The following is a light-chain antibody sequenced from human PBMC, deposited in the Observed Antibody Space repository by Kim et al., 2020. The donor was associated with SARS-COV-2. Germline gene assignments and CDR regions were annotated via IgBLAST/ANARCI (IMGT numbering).Light chain of an antibody. CDR1: QGISSN. Sequence: IQLTQSPSSLSAAVGDTVTITCRASQGISSNLAWYQQRPGKAPSLLIYSAFTLHSGVPSRFSGSGSGTDFTLTITSLQPEDFATYHCQQHHSFPLTFGGGTKVDI. V-gene: IGKV1-9*01. CDR3: QQHHSFPLT. CDR2: SAF. J-gene: IGKJ4*01.